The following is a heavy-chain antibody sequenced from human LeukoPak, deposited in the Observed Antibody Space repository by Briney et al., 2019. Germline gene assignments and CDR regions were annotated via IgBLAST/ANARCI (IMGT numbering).Heavy chain of an antibody. CDR1: GGSFSGYY. CDR3: ARVTMPGSSAMGWFDP. Sequence: PSETLSLTCAVYGGSFSGYYCSWIRQPPGKGLEWIGEINHSGSTNYNPSIKSRVTISVDTSKNQFSLKLSSVTAADTAVYYCARVTMPGSSAMGWFDPWGQGTLVTVSS. V-gene: IGHV4-34*01. D-gene: IGHD3-10*01. CDR2: INHSGST. J-gene: IGHJ5*02.